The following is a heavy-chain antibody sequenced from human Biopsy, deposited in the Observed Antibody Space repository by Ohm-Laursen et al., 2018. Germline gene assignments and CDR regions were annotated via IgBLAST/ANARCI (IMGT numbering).Heavy chain of an antibody. J-gene: IGHJ4*02. CDR3: ARRGSGGRLFDY. D-gene: IGHD2-15*01. Sequence: TLSLTCTVSGGSVSSGGFYWSWIRQHPGKGLEWIGYIYYSGTTYYNPSLKSLVTISVDTSKNQISLKLGSVTVADTAVFYCARRGSGGRLFDYWGQGSLVTVSS. V-gene: IGHV4-31*01. CDR2: IYYSGTT. CDR1: GGSVSSGGFY.